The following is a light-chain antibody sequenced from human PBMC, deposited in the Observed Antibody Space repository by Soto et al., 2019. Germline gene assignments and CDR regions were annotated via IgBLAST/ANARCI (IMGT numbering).Light chain of an antibody. J-gene: IGKJ5*01. Sequence: DVQMTQSPSSVSASAGDRVTITFRASQDIATWIAWYHQKPGKAPTLLISGASNLQSGVPSRFSGGGSGTDFTLTISTLQPEDFATYYCQQTDSFPTFGRGTRLEIK. CDR3: QQTDSFPT. CDR1: QDIATW. CDR2: GAS. V-gene: IGKV1-12*01.